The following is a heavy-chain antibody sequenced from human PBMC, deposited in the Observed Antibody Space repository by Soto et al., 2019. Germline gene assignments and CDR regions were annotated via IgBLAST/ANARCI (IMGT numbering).Heavy chain of an antibody. CDR2: IYYSGST. CDR1: GGSISSSSYY. D-gene: IGHD1-1*01. CDR3: ARGDWKRAY. V-gene: IGHV4-39*01. Sequence: PSETLSLTCTVSGGSISSSSYYWGWIRQPPGKGLEWIGSIYYSGSTYYNPSLKSRVTISVDTSKNQFSLKLSSMTAADTAVYYCARGDWKRAYWGRGTLVTVSS. J-gene: IGHJ4*02.